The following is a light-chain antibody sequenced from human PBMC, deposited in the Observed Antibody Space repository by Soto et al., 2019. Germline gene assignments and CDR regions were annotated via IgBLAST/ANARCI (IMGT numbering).Light chain of an antibody. CDR2: EVS. CDR3: SSYAGSNNYV. J-gene: IGLJ2*01. V-gene: IGLV2-8*01. CDR1: SSDVGGYKY. Sequence: QSALTQPPSASGSLGQSVTISCTGTSSDVGGYKYVSWYQQHPGKAPKVIIYEVSQRPSGVPDRFSGSKSANTASLTVSGLQAEDEANYYCSSYAGSNNYVFGGGTKLTVL.